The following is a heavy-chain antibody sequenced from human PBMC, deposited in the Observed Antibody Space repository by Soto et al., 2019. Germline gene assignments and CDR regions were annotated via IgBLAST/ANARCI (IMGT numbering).Heavy chain of an antibody. V-gene: IGHV3-23*01. CDR1: GFTFSNHA. CDR3: AKISAVTTYFDY. Sequence: EVQLLESGGGLVQPGGSLRLSCAVSGFTFSNHAMTWVRQAPGKGLEGVSYISGSGGLAYYADSLQGRFTISRDNSKNTLYLQMNSLRAEDTAVYYCAKISAVTTYFDYWGQGTLVTVSS. D-gene: IGHD4-17*01. J-gene: IGHJ4*02. CDR2: ISGSGGLA.